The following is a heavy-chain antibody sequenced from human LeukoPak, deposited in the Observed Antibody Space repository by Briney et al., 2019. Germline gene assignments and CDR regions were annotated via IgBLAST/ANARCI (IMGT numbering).Heavy chain of an antibody. CDR2: IHTCGST. CDR3: ANSYDGKIVPFDN. CDR1: DGSISNSF. V-gene: IGHV4-4*09. J-gene: IGHJ4*02. D-gene: IGHD4-23*01. Sequence: PSETLSLTCTVPDGSISNSFWNWVRPPPGRGLEWIAYIHTCGSTNYNPAFKSRVTLSVDTSKSQFSLRLNSVTASDTAVYYCANSYDGKIVPFDNWGQGTLVTVSS.